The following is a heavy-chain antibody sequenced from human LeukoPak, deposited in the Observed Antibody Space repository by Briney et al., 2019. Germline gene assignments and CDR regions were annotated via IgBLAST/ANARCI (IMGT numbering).Heavy chain of an antibody. V-gene: IGHV3-66*01. J-gene: IGHJ5*02. CDR2: IYSAGST. CDR3: ARGYGGSDWFDP. Sequence: GSLRLSCAASGFTVSSNYMTWVRQAPGKGLEWVSVIYSAGSTYYADSVKGRFTISRDNSKNTLYLQMNSLRAEDTAVYYCARGYGGSDWFDPWGQGTLVTVSS. CDR1: GFTVSSNY. D-gene: IGHD4-23*01.